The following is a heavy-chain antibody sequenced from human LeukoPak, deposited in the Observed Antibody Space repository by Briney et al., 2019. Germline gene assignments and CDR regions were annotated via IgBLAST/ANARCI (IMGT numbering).Heavy chain of an antibody. J-gene: IGHJ4*02. CDR1: GGTFSSYL. CDR3: ARDVVGAYGTKALDD. Sequence: ASVKVSCKASGGTFSSYLISWVRQAPGQGLEWMGGIIPIIGTADYIQKFQDRVTITADESTTTSYMELRSLRSDDTAVYYCARDVVGAYGTKALDDWGQGTLVTVSA. D-gene: IGHD1-26*01. CDR2: IIPIIGTA. V-gene: IGHV1-69*13.